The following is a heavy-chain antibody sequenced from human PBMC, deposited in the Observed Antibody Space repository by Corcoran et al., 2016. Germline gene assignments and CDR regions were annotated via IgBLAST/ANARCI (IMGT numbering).Heavy chain of an antibody. D-gene: IGHD2-15*01. CDR3: ARDLTTYCSGGSCYRPNYYYYYGMGV. Sequence: EVQLVESGGGLVQPGGSLRLSCAASGFTFSSYWMSWVRQAPGKGLEWVANIKQDGSEKYYVDSGKGRVTISRDNAKNSLYLQMNSLRAQDTAVYYCARDLTTYCSGGSCYRPNYYYYYGMGVWGQGTTVTVSS. V-gene: IGHV3-7*01. CDR2: IKQDGSEK. CDR1: GFTFSSYW. J-gene: IGHJ6*02.